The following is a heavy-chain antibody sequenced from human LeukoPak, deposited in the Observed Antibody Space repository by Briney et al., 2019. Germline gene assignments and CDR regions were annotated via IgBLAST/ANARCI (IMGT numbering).Heavy chain of an antibody. V-gene: IGHV4-30-2*01. CDR3: ARGTVTTWGGFDP. CDR2: IYHSGST. CDR1: GCSISSGGYS. J-gene: IGHJ5*02. D-gene: IGHD4-11*01. Sequence: PSETLSLTCAVSGCSISSGGYSWSWIRQPPGKGLSWIGYIYHSGSTYYNPSLKSRITISVDGSKNQFSLKLSSVTAADTAVYYCARGTVTTWGGFDPWGQGTLVTVSS.